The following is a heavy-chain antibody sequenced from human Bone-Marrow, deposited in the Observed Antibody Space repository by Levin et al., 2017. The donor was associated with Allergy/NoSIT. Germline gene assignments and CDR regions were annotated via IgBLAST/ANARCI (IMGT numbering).Heavy chain of an antibody. CDR2: INPSGSTT. CDR3: TRTGGHCSTSTCREYFEY. J-gene: IGHJ1*01. D-gene: IGHD2-8*01. CDR1: GFNFKNYY. V-gene: IGHV1-46*02. Sequence: GASVKVSCKGSGFNFKNYYMHWVRQAPGQGLEWMGVINPSGSTTTYTQKFQGRVTMTRDTPSTTVYMELSSLRSDDTAMYYCTRTGGHCSTSTCREYFEYWGQGTLVTVSS.